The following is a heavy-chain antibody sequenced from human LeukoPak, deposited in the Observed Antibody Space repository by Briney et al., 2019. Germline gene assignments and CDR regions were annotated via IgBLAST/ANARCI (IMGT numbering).Heavy chain of an antibody. J-gene: IGHJ4*02. Sequence: PSETLSLTCAVYGGSFSGYYWSWIRQPPGKGLEWIGEINHSGSTNYNPSLKSRVTISVDTSKNQFSLKLSSVSVADTAVYYCARLAPGNYDILTGDPKVVFDYWGQGALVTVSS. D-gene: IGHD3-9*01. CDR1: GGSFSGYY. CDR3: ARLAPGNYDILTGDPKVVFDY. CDR2: INHSGST. V-gene: IGHV4-34*01.